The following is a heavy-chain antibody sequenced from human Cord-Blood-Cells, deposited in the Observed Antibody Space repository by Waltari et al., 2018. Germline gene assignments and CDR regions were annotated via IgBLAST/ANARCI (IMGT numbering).Heavy chain of an antibody. J-gene: IGHJ6*02. CDR1: GYTFTSYG. CDR3: ARDEAGGGSYYYYYYGMDV. Sequence: QVQLVQSGAEVKKPGASVKVSCKASGYTFTSYGISWVRQAPGQGLEWMGWISAYNGNTNYAQKLQGRDTMTTDTSTSTAYMELRSLRSDDTAVYYCARDEAGGGSYYYYYYGMDVWGQGTTVTVSS. CDR2: ISAYNGNT. D-gene: IGHD1-26*01. V-gene: IGHV1-18*01.